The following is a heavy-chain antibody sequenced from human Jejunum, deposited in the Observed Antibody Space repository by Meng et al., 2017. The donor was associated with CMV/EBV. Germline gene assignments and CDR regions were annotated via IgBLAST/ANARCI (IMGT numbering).Heavy chain of an antibody. D-gene: IGHD1-1*01. J-gene: IGHJ4*02. CDR2: IYWNDKK. Sequence: QITLKESGPTLVKPTQTLTLTCSFSGFSPSTSGEGVGWIRQPPGKALEWLALIYWNDKKYYSPSLTTRLSITKDTSKNHVVLTMTNMDPVDTATYYCAHRLKGNDWNDWEFDHWGQGILVTVSS. CDR3: AHRLKGNDWNDWEFDH. V-gene: IGHV2-5*01. CDR1: GFSPSTSGEG.